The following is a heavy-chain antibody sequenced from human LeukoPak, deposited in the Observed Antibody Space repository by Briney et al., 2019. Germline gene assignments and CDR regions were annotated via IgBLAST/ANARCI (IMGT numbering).Heavy chain of an antibody. CDR2: IIPIFGTA. D-gene: IGHD6-6*01. Sequence: ASVKVSCKASGGTFSSYAISWVRQAPGQGLEWMGGIIPIFGTANYAQKFQGRVTITADESTSTPYMELSSLRSEDTAVYYCARDLYGGSDSSSGDYWGQGTLVTVSS. V-gene: IGHV1-69*01. J-gene: IGHJ4*02. CDR1: GGTFSSYA. CDR3: ARDLYGGSDSSSGDY.